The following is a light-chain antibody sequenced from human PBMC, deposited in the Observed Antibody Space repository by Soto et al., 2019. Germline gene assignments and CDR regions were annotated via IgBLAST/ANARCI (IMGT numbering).Light chain of an antibody. CDR3: QQSYSTPWT. V-gene: IGKV1-39*01. Sequence: DIQMTQSPSSLAASVGDRVTITCRASQSITTYLNWYQQKPWKAPKLLIDAASSLESGVPATLRGSGSGTNFTLAISSLQPEDFATYYCQQSYSTPWTFGQGTKVEIK. CDR1: QSITTY. J-gene: IGKJ1*01. CDR2: AAS.